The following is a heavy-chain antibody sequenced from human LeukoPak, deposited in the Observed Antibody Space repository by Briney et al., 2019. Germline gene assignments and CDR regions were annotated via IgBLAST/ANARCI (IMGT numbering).Heavy chain of an antibody. CDR2: INNEESSI. D-gene: IGHD6-13*01. CDR3: ARGYSSNYRVDY. V-gene: IGHV3-74*01. J-gene: IGHJ4*02. Sequence: PGGSLRLSCAVSGFTFSNYWMQWVRQAPGKGLVWVSRINNEESSITYADSVKGRFTISRDNAKNTLYLQMNSLRVEDTAVYYCARGYSSNYRVDYWGQGTLVTVSS. CDR1: GFTFSNYW.